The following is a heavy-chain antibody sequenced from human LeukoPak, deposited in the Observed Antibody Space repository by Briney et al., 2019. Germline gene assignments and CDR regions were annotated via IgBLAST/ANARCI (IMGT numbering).Heavy chain of an antibody. D-gene: IGHD3-9*01. CDR2: IYSSGST. CDR3: ATHYDILTGLAYFDY. V-gene: IGHV4-39*07. CDR1: GGSISSRSYY. Sequence: SSETLSLTCTVSGGSISSRSYYWGWIRQTPGKGLEWIGSIYSSGSTYYNPSLKSPFTISVDTSKDQFSLKLSSATAADTAIYYCATHYDILTGLAYFDYWGQGTLVTVSS. J-gene: IGHJ4*02.